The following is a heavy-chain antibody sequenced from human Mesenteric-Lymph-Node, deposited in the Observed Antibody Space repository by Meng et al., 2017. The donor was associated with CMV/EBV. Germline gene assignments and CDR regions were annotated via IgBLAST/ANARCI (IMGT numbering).Heavy chain of an antibody. Sequence: GGSLRLSCAASGFTFSRHTLSWVRQAPGKGLEWVSSTSSSSSYKYYADAVKGRFTISRDNAKNSLYLQMNSLREEDSAVYYCARKRLTGDQKGVFDLWGQGTMVTVSS. CDR1: GFTFSRHT. CDR3: ARKRLTGDQKGVFDL. D-gene: IGHD7-27*01. J-gene: IGHJ3*01. V-gene: IGHV3-21*01. CDR2: TSSSSSYK.